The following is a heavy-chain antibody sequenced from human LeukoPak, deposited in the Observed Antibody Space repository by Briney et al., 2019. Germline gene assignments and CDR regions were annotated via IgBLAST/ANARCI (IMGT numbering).Heavy chain of an antibody. CDR1: GGSINSYY. CDR3: AGFGELLSRFDY. CDR2: IYHSGST. J-gene: IGHJ4*02. Sequence: SETLSLTCIVSGGSINSYYWSWVRQPPGKGLEWIGEIYHSGSTNYNPSLKSRVTISVDKSKNQFSLKLSSVTAADTAVYYCAGFGELLSRFDYWGQGTLVTVSS. D-gene: IGHD3-10*01. V-gene: IGHV4-4*02.